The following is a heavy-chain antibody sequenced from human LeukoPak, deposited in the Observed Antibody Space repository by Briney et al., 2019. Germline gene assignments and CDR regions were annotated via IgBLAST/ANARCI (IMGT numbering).Heavy chain of an antibody. V-gene: IGHV1-8*01. CDR2: MNPNSGNT. CDR1: GYTFTSYD. Sequence: ASVEVSCKASGYTFTSYDINWVRQATGQGLEWMGWMNPNSGNTGYAQKFQGRVTMTRNTSISTAYMELSSLRSEDTAVYYCARGSTMVRGVILGYWGQGTLVTVSS. CDR3: ARGSTMVRGVILGY. J-gene: IGHJ4*02. D-gene: IGHD3-10*01.